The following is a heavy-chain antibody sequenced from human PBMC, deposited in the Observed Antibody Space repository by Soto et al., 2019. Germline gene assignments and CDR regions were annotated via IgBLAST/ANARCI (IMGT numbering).Heavy chain of an antibody. D-gene: IGHD6-6*01. CDR3: AKAGQLVGYYYGMDV. V-gene: IGHV3-23*01. Sequence: EVQLLESGGGLVQPGGSLRLSCAASGFTFSSYAMSWVRQAPGKGLEWISAISGSGGSTYYADSVKGRFTISRDNSKNTLYLQMNSLRAEYTAVYYCAKAGQLVGYYYGMDVWGQGTTVTVSS. CDR2: ISGSGGST. CDR1: GFTFSSYA. J-gene: IGHJ6*02.